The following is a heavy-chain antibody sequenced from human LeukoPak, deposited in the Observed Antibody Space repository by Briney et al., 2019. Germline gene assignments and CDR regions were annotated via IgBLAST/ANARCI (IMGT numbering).Heavy chain of an antibody. V-gene: IGHV3-23*01. CDR2: ISGSGGST. Sequence: GGSLRLSCAASGFTFSSYAMSWVRQAPGKGLEWVSAISGSGGSTYYADSVKGRFTISRDNSKNTLCLQINSLRAEDTAVYYCARESEPAGLAFDIWGQGTMVTVSS. J-gene: IGHJ3*02. CDR3: ARESEPAGLAFDI. CDR1: GFTFSSYA. D-gene: IGHD1-14*01.